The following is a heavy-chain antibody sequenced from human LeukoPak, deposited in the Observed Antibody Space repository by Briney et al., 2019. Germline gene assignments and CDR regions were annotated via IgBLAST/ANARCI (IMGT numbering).Heavy chain of an antibody. V-gene: IGHV4-61*02. D-gene: IGHD2-15*01. Sequence: PSQTLCLTCTVSGGSISSGSYYWSWIRQPAGKGMKWIGRIYTSGSTNYNPSLKSRVTISVDTSKNQFSLKLSSVTAADTAVYYCARDNHSNYGMDVWGQGTTVTVSS. CDR2: IYTSGST. CDR1: GGSISSGSYY. CDR3: ARDNHSNYGMDV. J-gene: IGHJ6*02.